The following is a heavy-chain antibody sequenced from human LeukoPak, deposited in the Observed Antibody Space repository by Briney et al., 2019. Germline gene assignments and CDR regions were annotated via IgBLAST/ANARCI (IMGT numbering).Heavy chain of an antibody. CDR2: ISSSSSYI. D-gene: IGHD6-6*01. J-gene: IGHJ4*02. CDR3: ASFRPSIAAFDY. CDR1: GFTFSSYS. V-gene: IGHV3-21*01. Sequence: GGSLRLSCAASGFTFSSYSMNWVRQAPGKGLEWVSSISSSSSYIYYADSVKGRFTISRDNAKNSLYLQMNSLRAEDTAVYYCASFRPSIAAFDYWSQGTLVTVSS.